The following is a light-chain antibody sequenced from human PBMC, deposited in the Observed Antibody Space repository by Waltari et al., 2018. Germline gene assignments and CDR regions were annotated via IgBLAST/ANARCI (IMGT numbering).Light chain of an antibody. CDR2: DLT. J-gene: IGLJ2*01. V-gene: IGLV2-14*01. CDR3: SSYTGRGTVI. Sequence: QSVLTQPASVSGSPGQPITISCTGTNSDIGSYSYVSWYQQYQGKAPKLIIYDLTERPSGVSTRFSDSKSGNTASLTISGLQADDEADYFCSSYTGRGTVIFGRGTMVTVL. CDR1: NSDIGSYSY.